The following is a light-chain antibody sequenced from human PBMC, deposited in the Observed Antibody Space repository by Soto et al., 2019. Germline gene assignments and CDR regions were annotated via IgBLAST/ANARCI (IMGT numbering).Light chain of an antibody. V-gene: IGKV1-39*01. CDR3: QQSYSTPLS. CDR2: AAS. CDR1: QSISSH. Sequence: DIQMTQSPSSLSASVGDRVTITCRASQSISSHLNWYQQKPGKAPNLLIYAASSLQSGVPSRFSGSGSGTDFTLTISSLQPEDFATCYCQQSYSTPLSFGGGTKVEIK. J-gene: IGKJ4*01.